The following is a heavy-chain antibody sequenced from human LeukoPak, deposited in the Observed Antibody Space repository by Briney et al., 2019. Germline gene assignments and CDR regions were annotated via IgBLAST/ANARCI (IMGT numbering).Heavy chain of an antibody. D-gene: IGHD3-9*01. CDR3: ARPYYDILTGYNWFDP. CDR1: GGSISSSSYY. V-gene: IGHV4-39*07. CDR2: IYYSGST. J-gene: IGHJ5*02. Sequence: PSETLSLTCTVSGGSISSSSYYWGWIRQPPGKGLEWIGSIYYSGSTNYNPSLKSRAAISVDTSKNQFSLKLSSVTAADTAVYYCARPYYDILTGYNWFDPWGQGTLVTVSS.